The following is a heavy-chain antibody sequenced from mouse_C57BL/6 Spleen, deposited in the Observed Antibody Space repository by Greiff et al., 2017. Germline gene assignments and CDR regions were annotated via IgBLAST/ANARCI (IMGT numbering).Heavy chain of an antibody. J-gene: IGHJ4*01. Sequence: EVQGVESGGDLVKPGGSLKLSCAASGFTFSSYGMSWVRQTPDKRLEWVATISSGGSYTYYPDSVKGRFTISRDNAKNTLYLQMSSLKSEDTAMYYCARQNYYGSSYDYAMDYWGQGTSVTVSS. CDR1: GFTFSSYG. D-gene: IGHD1-1*01. CDR2: ISSGGSYT. CDR3: ARQNYYGSSYDYAMDY. V-gene: IGHV5-6*01.